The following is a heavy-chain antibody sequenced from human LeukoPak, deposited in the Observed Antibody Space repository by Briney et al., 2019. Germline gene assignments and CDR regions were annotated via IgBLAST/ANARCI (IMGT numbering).Heavy chain of an antibody. D-gene: IGHD2-2*01. CDR3: ARGRYQLLDFDY. Sequence: SETLSLTCTVSGVSISSYYWSWIRQPAGKGLEWIGRMYTSGSTNYNPSLKSRVTMSVDTSKNQFSLKLSSVTAADTAVYYCARGRYQLLDFDYWGQGTLVTVSS. CDR1: GVSISSYY. J-gene: IGHJ4*02. V-gene: IGHV4-4*07. CDR2: MYTSGST.